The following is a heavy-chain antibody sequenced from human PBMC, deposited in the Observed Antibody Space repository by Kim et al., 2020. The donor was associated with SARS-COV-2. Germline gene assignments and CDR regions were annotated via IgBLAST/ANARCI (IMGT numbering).Heavy chain of an antibody. V-gene: IGHV3-30*10. D-gene: IGHD3-9*01. Sequence: YYTDSVKGRFTVSRDNSGNMLDLQMNSLTVDDSALYFCAKVPSDWGYYFDYWGQGALVTVSS. CDR3: AKVPSDWGYYFDY. J-gene: IGHJ4*02.